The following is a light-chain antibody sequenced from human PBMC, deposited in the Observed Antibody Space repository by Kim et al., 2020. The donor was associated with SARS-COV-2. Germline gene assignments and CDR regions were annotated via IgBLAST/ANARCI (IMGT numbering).Light chain of an antibody. Sequence: RATINCKSSQSVLYSSNNKNYLAWYQQKPGQPPKLLIYWASTRESGVPDRFSGSGSGTDFTLTISSLQAEDVAIYYCQQYYNTPFTFGPGTKWISN. CDR3: QQYYNTPFT. V-gene: IGKV4-1*01. CDR2: WAS. J-gene: IGKJ3*01. CDR1: QSVLYSSNNKNY.